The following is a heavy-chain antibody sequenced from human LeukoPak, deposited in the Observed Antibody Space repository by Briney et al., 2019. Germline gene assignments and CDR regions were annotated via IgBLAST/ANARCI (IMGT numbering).Heavy chain of an antibody. D-gene: IGHD2-2*02. CDR2: IYYSGST. J-gene: IGHJ4*02. V-gene: IGHV4-59*01. Sequence: SETLSLTCTVSGGSISSYYWSWIRQPPGKGLEWIGYIYYSGSTNYNPSLKSRVTISVDTSKNQFSLKLSSVTAADTAVYYCARLYCSSTSRYNFDYWGQGTLVTVSS. CDR3: ARLYCSSTSRYNFDY. CDR1: GGSISSYY.